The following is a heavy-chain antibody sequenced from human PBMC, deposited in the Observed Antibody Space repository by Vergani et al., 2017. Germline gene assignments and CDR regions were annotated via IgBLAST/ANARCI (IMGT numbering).Heavy chain of an antibody. Sequence: EVQLVESGGGLIQPGGSLRLSCAASGFTVSSNYMSWVRQAPGKGLEWVSVIYSGGSTYYNPSLKSRVTISVDTSKNQFSLKLSSVTAADTAVYYCARHSGDILTGYYKWYFDYWGQGTLVTVSS. CDR2: IYSGGST. J-gene: IGHJ4*02. CDR3: ARHSGDILTGYYKWYFDY. CDR1: GFTVSSNY. D-gene: IGHD3-9*01. V-gene: IGHV3-53*01.